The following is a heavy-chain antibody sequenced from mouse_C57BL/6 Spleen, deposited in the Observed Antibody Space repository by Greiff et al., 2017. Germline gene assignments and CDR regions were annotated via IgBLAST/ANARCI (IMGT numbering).Heavy chain of an antibody. CDR2: IYPGDGDT. J-gene: IGHJ1*03. Sequence: VQGVESGAELVKPGASVKISCKASGYAFSSYWMNWVKQRPGKGLEWIGQIYPGDGDTNYNGKFKGKATLTADKSSSTAYMQLSSLTSEDSAVYFCAKPMVTTQYFDVWGTGTTVTVSS. CDR3: AKPMVTTQYFDV. CDR1: GYAFSSYW. V-gene: IGHV1-80*01. D-gene: IGHD2-2*01.